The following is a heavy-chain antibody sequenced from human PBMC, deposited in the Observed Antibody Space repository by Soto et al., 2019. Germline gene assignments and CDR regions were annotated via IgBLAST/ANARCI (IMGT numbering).Heavy chain of an antibody. CDR2: ISAYNGNT. CDR3: ARAHTIFGVVIDWFDP. D-gene: IGHD3-3*01. Sequence: ASVKVSCKASGYTFTSYGISWVRQAPGQGLEWMGWISAYNGNTNYAQKLQGRVTMTTDTSTSTAYMELRSLRSDDTAVYYCARAHTIFGVVIDWFDPWGRGTLVTVSS. CDR1: GYTFTSYG. J-gene: IGHJ5*02. V-gene: IGHV1-18*04.